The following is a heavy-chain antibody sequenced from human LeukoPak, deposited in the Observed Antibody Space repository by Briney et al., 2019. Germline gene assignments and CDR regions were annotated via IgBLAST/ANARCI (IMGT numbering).Heavy chain of an antibody. CDR1: GGSFSGYY. J-gene: IGHJ5*02. CDR3: ARARLWFGETPRWFDP. Sequence: KASETLSLTCAVYGGSFSGYYWSWIRRPPGKGLEWIGEINHSGSTNYNPSLKSRVTISVDTSKTQFSLKLSSVTAADTAVYYCARARLWFGETPRWFDPWGQGTLVTVSS. D-gene: IGHD3-10*01. CDR2: INHSGST. V-gene: IGHV4-34*01.